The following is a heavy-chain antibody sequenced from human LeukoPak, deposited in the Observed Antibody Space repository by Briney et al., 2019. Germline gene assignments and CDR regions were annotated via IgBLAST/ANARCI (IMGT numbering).Heavy chain of an antibody. D-gene: IGHD3-22*01. Sequence: GGSLRLSCAASRFIFTNYWIHWVRQAPGKGLVWVSHVNNDGSATSYADSVKGRFTISRDNSKNTLYLQMNSLRAEDTAVYYCAKHYYDSSGRYLDYWGQGTLVTVSS. J-gene: IGHJ4*02. CDR2: VNNDGSAT. CDR3: AKHYYDSSGRYLDY. V-gene: IGHV3-74*01. CDR1: RFIFTNYW.